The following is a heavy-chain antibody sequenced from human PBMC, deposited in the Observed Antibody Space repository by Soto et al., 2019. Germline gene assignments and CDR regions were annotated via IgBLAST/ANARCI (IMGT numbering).Heavy chain of an antibody. J-gene: IGHJ4*02. CDR3: ARDWGVLGY. Sequence: GSLRLSCAASGFTFSNYWMTWVRQAPGKGLEWVANIIKDGSEKSYADSVEGRFTISRDNAKNSLYLEMNSLRVEDTAVYYCARDWGVLGYWGQGTLVTVSS. D-gene: IGHD3-10*01. CDR2: IIKDGSEK. V-gene: IGHV3-7*03. CDR1: GFTFSNYW.